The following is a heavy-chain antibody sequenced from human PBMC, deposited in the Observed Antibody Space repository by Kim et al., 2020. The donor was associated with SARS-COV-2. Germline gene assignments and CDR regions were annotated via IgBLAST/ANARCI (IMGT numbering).Heavy chain of an antibody. CDR3: AKIGGYSYGTYYFDY. V-gene: IGHV3-23*01. J-gene: IGHJ4*02. D-gene: IGHD5-18*01. Sequence: DSVKGRFTISRDNSKNTLYLQMNSLRAEDTAVYYCAKIGGYSYGTYYFDYWGQGTLVTVSS.